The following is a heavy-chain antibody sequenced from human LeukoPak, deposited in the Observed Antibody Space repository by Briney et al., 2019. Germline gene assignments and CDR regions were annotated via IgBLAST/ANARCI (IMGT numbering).Heavy chain of an antibody. V-gene: IGHV4-4*02. CDR3: ARVVGGEVDY. J-gene: IGHJ4*02. Sequence: SGTLSLTCAVSGASISSRNWWSWVRQPPGRGPEWIGEIYHSGSTKYNPSLKSRVTISVDKSKNQFSLKLSSVTAADTAVYYCARVVGGEVDYWGQGTLVTVSS. CDR1: GASISSRNW. D-gene: IGHD3-10*01. CDR2: IYHSGST.